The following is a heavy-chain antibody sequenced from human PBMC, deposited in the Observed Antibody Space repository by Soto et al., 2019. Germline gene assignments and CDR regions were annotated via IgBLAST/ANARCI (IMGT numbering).Heavy chain of an antibody. D-gene: IGHD3-3*01. J-gene: IGHJ6*03. CDR3: ARGGDYDFWSGYPRWYYYYYYMVG. V-gene: IGHV1-8*01. Sequence: ASVKVSCKASGYTFTSYDINWVRQATGQGLEWMGWMNPNSGNTGYAQKFQGRVTMTRNTSISTAYMELSSLRSEDTAVYYCARGGDYDFWSGYPRWYYYYYYMVGWGKESIVTVAS. CDR2: MNPNSGNT. CDR1: GYTFTSYD.